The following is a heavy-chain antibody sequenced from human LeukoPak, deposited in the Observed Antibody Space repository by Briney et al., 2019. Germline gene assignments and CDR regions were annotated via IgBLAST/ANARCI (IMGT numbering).Heavy chain of an antibody. CDR2: ISGGGGST. J-gene: IGHJ4*02. CDR1: GFTSARHA. CDR3: AREGGSCTSNSCSDYFDY. Sequence: GGCLRLSCVGSGFTSARHAPTCVRPAPGVGLGWVSTISGGGGSTHYANSVKGRFTISRDNSKDTVFLQMNNLRAEDTAIYYCAREGGSCTSNSCSDYFDYWGQGTLVTVSP. V-gene: IGHV3-23*01. D-gene: IGHD6-13*01.